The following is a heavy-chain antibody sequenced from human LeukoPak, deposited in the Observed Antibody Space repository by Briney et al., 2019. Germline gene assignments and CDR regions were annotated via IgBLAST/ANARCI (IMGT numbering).Heavy chain of an antibody. D-gene: IGHD5-24*01. CDR1: GFTFSSYS. CDR3: ARDLGDGYNPLDY. Sequence: SGGSLRLSCAASGFTFSSYSMNWVRQAPGTGLERVSFISRSSSYIYYADSVKGRFTISRDNAKNSLHLQMNSLRAEDTAVYYCARDLGDGYNPLDYWGQGTLVTVSS. J-gene: IGHJ4*02. CDR2: ISRSSSYI. V-gene: IGHV3-21*01.